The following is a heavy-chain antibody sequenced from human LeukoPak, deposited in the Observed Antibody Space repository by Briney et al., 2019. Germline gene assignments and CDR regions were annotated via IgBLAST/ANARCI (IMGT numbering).Heavy chain of an antibody. J-gene: IGHJ3*02. V-gene: IGHV1-18*01. CDR2: ISAYNGNT. CDR3: AREVGLVVIHHYAFDI. D-gene: IGHD3-22*01. CDR1: GYTFTSFG. Sequence: GASVKVSCKASGYTFTSFGISWVRQAPGQGLEWMGWISAYNGNTDYAQKLQGRVTMTTDTSTSTAYMELRSLKSDDTAVHYRAREVGLVVIHHYAFDIWGQGTMVTVSS.